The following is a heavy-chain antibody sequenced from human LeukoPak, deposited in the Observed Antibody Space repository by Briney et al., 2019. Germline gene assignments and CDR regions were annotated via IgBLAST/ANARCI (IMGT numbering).Heavy chain of an antibody. Sequence: GGSLRLSCAASGFTFSSYGMHWVRQAPGKGLEWVVVISYDGSNKYYADSVKGRFTISRDNSKNTLYLQMNSLRAEDTAVYYCAKDLDSGWHFLTGDQVYWGQGTLVTVSS. V-gene: IGHV3-30*18. CDR2: ISYDGSNK. J-gene: IGHJ4*02. CDR3: AKDLDSGWHFLTGDQVY. D-gene: IGHD6-19*01. CDR1: GFTFSSYG.